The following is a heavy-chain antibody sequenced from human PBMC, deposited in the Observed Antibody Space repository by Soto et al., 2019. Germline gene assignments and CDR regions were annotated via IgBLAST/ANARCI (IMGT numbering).Heavy chain of an antibody. CDR2: INPNSGGT. J-gene: IGHJ6*02. Sequence: ASVKVSCKASGYTFTGYYMHWVRQAPGQGLEWMGWINPNSGGTNYAQKFQGRVTMTRDTSISTAYMELSRLRSDDTAVYYCARDGVAPLTGDQVYYCGMDVWGQGTTVTVSS. V-gene: IGHV1-2*02. D-gene: IGHD7-27*01. CDR1: GYTFTGYY. CDR3: ARDGVAPLTGDQVYYCGMDV.